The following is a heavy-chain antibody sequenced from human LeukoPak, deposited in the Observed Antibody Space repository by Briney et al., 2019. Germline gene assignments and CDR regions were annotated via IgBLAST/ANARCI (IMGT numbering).Heavy chain of an antibody. CDR2: IYPTGNT. CDR1: GGSIISYY. J-gene: IGHJ6*03. Sequence: SETLSLTCSVSGGSIISYYWSWIRQPAGKGPEWIGRIYPTGNTDYNPSLKTRVTMSTDLSKKQFSLRLRSVTAADTAVYYCARLKFYDSTGYSPGYYMDVWGKGTAVTVSS. D-gene: IGHD3-22*01. CDR3: ARLKFYDSTGYSPGYYMDV. V-gene: IGHV4-4*07.